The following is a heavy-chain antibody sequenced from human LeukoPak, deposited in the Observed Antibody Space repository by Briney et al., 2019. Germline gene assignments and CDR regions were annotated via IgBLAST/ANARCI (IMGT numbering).Heavy chain of an antibody. V-gene: IGHV4-39*02. CDR1: GGSTSSSSYY. D-gene: IGHD3-10*01. CDR2: IYYTGST. J-gene: IGHJ5*02. Sequence: SETLSLTCTVSGGSTSSSSYYCGWIRQPPGKGLEWIGSIYYTGSTMYKPSLQSRVFMSVDTSKNHVSLRLSSVTAADTALYYCARSYYGAGSWNDPWGQGTLVTVSS. CDR3: ARSYYGAGSWNDP.